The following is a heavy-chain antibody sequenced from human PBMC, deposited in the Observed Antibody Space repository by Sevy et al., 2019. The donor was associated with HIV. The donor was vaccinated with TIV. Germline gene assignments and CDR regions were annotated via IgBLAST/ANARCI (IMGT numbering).Heavy chain of an antibody. CDR1: GYTFSDNY. D-gene: IGHD2-15*01. V-gene: IGHV1-2*06. CDR2: INPRTGDT. Sequence: ASVKVSCKASGYTFSDNYMHWVRQAPGQGLEWVGRINPRTGDTKYAQKFRGRVTVTRDTSLSTAYMELSRLTSDDTAIYYCAKDKLLDAFDIWGQGTRVTVSS. J-gene: IGHJ3*02. CDR3: AKDKLLDAFDI.